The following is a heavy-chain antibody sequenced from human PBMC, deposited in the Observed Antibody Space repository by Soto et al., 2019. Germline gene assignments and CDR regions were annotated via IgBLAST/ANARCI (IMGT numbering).Heavy chain of an antibody. V-gene: IGHV3-23*01. CDR3: AKDSVAVAGIFDY. J-gene: IGHJ4*02. CDR2: ISGSGGTA. D-gene: IGHD6-19*01. Sequence: PGGSLRLSCAASGFTFSSYAMSWVRQAPGKGLEWVSAISGSGGTAFYADSVKGRFTISRDNSKNTLYLQMNSLRAEDTAVYYSAKDSVAVAGIFDYWGQGTLVTVSS. CDR1: GFTFSSYA.